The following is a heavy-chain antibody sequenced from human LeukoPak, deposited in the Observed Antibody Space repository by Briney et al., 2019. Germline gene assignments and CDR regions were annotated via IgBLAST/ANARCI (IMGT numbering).Heavy chain of an antibody. J-gene: IGHJ4*02. D-gene: IGHD2-2*01. CDR3: ARSSPFGYCSSTSCDQGAFDY. CDR2: IGTAGDP. V-gene: IGHV3-13*05. CDR1: GFTFSSYD. Sequence: GGSLRLSCAASGFTFSSYDMHWVRQATGKSLEWVSAIGTAGDPYYPGSVKGRFTISRENAKNSLYLQMNSLRAGDTAVYYCARSSPFGYCSSTSCDQGAFDYWGQGTLVTVSS.